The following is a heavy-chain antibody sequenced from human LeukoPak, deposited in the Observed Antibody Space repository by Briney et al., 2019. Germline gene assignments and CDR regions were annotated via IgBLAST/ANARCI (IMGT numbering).Heavy chain of an antibody. J-gene: IGHJ6*03. V-gene: IGHV4-59*01. D-gene: IGHD2-2*01. CDR3: ARTTEGYCSSTRCYGFSYYYYMDV. Sequence: KTSETLSLTCTVSGGSISSYYWSWIRQPPGKGLEWIGYIYYSGSTNYNPSLKSRVTISVDMSKNQFSLKLSSVTAVDTAVYYCARTTEGYCSSTRCYGFSYYYYMDVWGKGTTVTISS. CDR1: GGSISSYY. CDR2: IYYSGST.